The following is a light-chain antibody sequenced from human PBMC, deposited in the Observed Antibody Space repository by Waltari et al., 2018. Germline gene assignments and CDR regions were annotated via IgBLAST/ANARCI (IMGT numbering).Light chain of an antibody. V-gene: IGKV1-5*03. Sequence: DIQMTQSPSTLSASVGDRVTSTCRASQSITNWLAWYQQKPGKAPKLLIYRASNLESGVPARFSGSGSGTEFTLTISSLQPDDVATYYCQQYDNYWTFGQGTKVEIK. CDR2: RAS. CDR1: QSITNW. J-gene: IGKJ1*01. CDR3: QQYDNYWT.